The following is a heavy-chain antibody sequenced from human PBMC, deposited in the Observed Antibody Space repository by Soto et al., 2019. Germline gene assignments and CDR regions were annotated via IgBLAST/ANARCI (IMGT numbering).Heavy chain of an antibody. CDR3: ARRRGPDVDFDY. CDR2: IYPSDSDT. J-gene: IGHJ4*02. CDR1: GYIFTNYW. V-gene: IGHV5-51*01. Sequence: GESVKISCKGSGYIFTNYWIGWVRQMPGKGLEWMGIIYPSDSDTRYSPSFQGQVTISAAKSINTAYLQWSSLKASDTAMYYCARRRGPDVDFDYWGQGTLVTVSS.